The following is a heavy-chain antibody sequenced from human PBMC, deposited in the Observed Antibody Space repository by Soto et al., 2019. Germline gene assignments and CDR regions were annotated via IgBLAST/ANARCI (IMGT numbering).Heavy chain of an antibody. CDR1: GGSISSGGYY. J-gene: IGHJ4*02. CDR2: IYYSGST. CDR3: AKAGSFHSVGHS. Sequence: QVQLQESGPGLVKPSQTLSLTCTVSGGSISSGGYYWSWIRQQPGKGLEWIGYIYYSGSTYYSPSLKRRVTISADTSKNQFSLKLTSVTAADTAVYYCAKAGSFHSVGHSWGQGTLVTVSS. V-gene: IGHV4-31*03. D-gene: IGHD3-10*01.